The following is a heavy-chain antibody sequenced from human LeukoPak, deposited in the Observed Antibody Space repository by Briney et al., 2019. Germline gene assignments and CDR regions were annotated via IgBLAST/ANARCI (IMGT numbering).Heavy chain of an antibody. CDR2: MNPNSGNT. CDR3: ARDGLARRRDAFDI. Sequence: ASVKVSCKASGYTFTSYDINWVRQATGQGLEWMGWMNPNSGNTGYAQKFQGRVTMTTDTSTSTAYMELRSLRSDDTAVYYCARDGLARRRDAFDIWGQGTMVTVSS. J-gene: IGHJ3*02. V-gene: IGHV1-8*02. D-gene: IGHD5-24*01. CDR1: GYTFTSYD.